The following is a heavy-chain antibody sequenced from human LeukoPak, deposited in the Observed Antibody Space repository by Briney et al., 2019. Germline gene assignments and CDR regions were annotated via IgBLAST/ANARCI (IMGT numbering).Heavy chain of an antibody. V-gene: IGHV1-69-2*01. D-gene: IGHD3-10*01. J-gene: IGHJ4*02. CDR1: GYTFTDYY. CDR3: AREREEYYYGSGSFYKDLGYFDY. Sequence: GATVKISCKVSGYTFTDYYMHWVQQAPGKGLEWMGLVDPEDGETIYAEKFQGRVTITADTSTDTAYMELSSLRSEDTAVYYCAREREEYYYGSGSFYKDLGYFDYWGQGTLVTVSS. CDR2: VDPEDGET.